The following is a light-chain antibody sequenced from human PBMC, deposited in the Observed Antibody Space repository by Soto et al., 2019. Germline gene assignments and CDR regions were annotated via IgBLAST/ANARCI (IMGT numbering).Light chain of an antibody. Sequence: QSALTQPASVSGSPGQSITIPCTGTSSDVGGYNYVSWYQHHPGKAPKLMIYEVSNRPSGVSDRFSGSKSGNTASLTISGLQAEDEADYYCSSYTTTSTLDYVFGTGTKLTVL. CDR1: SSDVGGYNY. CDR2: EVS. V-gene: IGLV2-14*01. J-gene: IGLJ1*01. CDR3: SSYTTTSTLDYV.